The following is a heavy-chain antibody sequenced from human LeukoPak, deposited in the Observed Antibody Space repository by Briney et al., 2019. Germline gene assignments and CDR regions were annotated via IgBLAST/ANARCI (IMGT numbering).Heavy chain of an antibody. D-gene: IGHD5-18*01. V-gene: IGHV3-20*04. Sequence: GESLRLSCAASGFTFDDYAMNWVRQVPGRGLEWVSGINWNGRITEYADSVKDRFTISRQNTKNSLYLYMNNLGGEDTALYFCARGSVQLWLRDTYYYMDVWGKGTAVTVSS. CDR1: GFTFDDYA. J-gene: IGHJ6*03. CDR3: ARGSVQLWLRDTYYYMDV. CDR2: INWNGRIT.